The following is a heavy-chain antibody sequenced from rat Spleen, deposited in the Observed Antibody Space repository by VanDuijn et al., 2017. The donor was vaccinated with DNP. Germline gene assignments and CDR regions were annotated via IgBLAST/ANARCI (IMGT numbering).Heavy chain of an antibody. J-gene: IGHJ2*01. CDR1: GFPFSDYD. V-gene: IGHV5S11*01. CDR3: TKRWYGSFDY. CDR2: LSSTGVVT. Sequence: EVQLVESGGGLVQPGGSLKLSCAASGFPFSDYDMAWVRQAPRKGLEWVAALSSTGVVTYYRSSVRGRFTVSRDNRKNILYLQMDSLRSEETATYYCTKRWYGSFDYWGQGVMVTVSP. D-gene: IGHD1-11*01.